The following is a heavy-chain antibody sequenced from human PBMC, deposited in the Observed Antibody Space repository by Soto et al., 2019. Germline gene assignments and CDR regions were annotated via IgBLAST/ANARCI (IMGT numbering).Heavy chain of an antibody. Sequence: QVQLVQSGAEVKKPGPSVKVSCKASGGTFSSYAISWVRQAPGQGLEWMGGIIPIFGTANYAQKFQGRVTITADESTSTAYMELSSLRSEDTAVYYCAKKGSTVTTRQLAMDVWGQGTTVTVSS. CDR2: IIPIFGTA. CDR3: AKKGSTVTTRQLAMDV. V-gene: IGHV1-69*01. D-gene: IGHD4-17*01. CDR1: GGTFSSYA. J-gene: IGHJ6*02.